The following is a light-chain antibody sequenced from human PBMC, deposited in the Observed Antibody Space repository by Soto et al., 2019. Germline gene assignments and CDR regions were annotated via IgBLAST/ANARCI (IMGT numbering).Light chain of an antibody. CDR3: QQYNSYPPWT. CDR1: QSISSW. J-gene: IGKJ1*01. V-gene: IGKV1-5*03. Sequence: DIQMTQSPSTLSASVGDRVTITCRASQSISSWLAWYQQKPGKAPKLLIYKASSLESGVPSRFSGSRSGTEFTLTISSLQPDDFATYYCQQYNSYPPWTFGQGTKVDIK. CDR2: KAS.